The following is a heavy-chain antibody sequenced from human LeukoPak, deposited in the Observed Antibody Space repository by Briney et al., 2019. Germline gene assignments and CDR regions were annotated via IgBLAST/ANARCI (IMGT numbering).Heavy chain of an antibody. CDR3: ASTTSLIVVDLDY. D-gene: IGHD3-22*01. V-gene: IGHV3-30*01. CDR1: GFTFSSYA. J-gene: IGHJ4*02. Sequence: GRSLRLSCAASGFTFSSYAMHWVRQAPGKGREGGAVISYDGSNKYYADSVKGRFTISRDNSKNTLYLQMNSLRAEDTAVYYCASTTSLIVVDLDYWGQGTLVTVSS. CDR2: ISYDGSNK.